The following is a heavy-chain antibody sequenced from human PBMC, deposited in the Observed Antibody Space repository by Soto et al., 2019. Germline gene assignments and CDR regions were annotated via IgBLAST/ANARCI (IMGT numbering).Heavy chain of an antibody. D-gene: IGHD1-20*01. CDR3: AREVSGIQAFDY. J-gene: IGHJ4*02. CDR1: GGSINSSYW. V-gene: IGHV4-4*02. CDR2: ISHGGST. Sequence: QVQLQESGPGLVKPSETLSLTCVVSGGSINSSYWWNWVRQPPGKGLAWIGEISHGGSTNFNPSLKSRATISVDKSKNHFSLKLDSVTAADTAVYYCAREVSGIQAFDYWGQGTLVTVSS.